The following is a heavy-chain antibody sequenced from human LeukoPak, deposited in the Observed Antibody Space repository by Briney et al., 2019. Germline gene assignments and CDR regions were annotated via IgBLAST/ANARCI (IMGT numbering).Heavy chain of an antibody. Sequence: PSETLSLTCTVSGASISSTNYYWGWIRQPPGKGLEWIGSVFYSENTYYNPSLKSRVTISVDTSKNQFSLNLNSVTAADTAVYFCASGPWVTPFDYWGQGTLVPVSS. CDR3: ASGPWVTPFDY. D-gene: IGHD2-21*02. CDR2: VFYSENT. CDR1: GASISSTNYY. V-gene: IGHV4-39*07. J-gene: IGHJ4*02.